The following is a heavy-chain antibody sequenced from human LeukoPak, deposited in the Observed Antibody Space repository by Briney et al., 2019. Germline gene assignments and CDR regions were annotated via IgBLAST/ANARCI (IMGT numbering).Heavy chain of an antibody. J-gene: IGHJ6*03. CDR3: AREIRGVIHTPSYYYYYMDV. Sequence: SETLSLTCTVSGGSISSYYWSWIRQPPGKGLEWIGYIYYSGSTNYNPSLKSRVTISVDTSKNQFSLKLSSVTAADTAVYYCAREIRGVIHTPSYYYYYMDVWGKGTTVTVSS. CDR1: GGSISSYY. V-gene: IGHV4-59*01. CDR2: IYYSGST. D-gene: IGHD3-10*01.